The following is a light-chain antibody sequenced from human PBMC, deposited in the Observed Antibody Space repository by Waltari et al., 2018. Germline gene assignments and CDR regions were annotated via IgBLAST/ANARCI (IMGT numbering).Light chain of an antibody. CDR3: QQYYDTPLT. CDR2: WAS. Sequence: DIVMTQSPDSLAVSLGERATINCKSSQSVFHRTTRKNYLAWYRQKPGQPPKILINWASSRESGVPDRFTGSGSGTDFTLTISSLQAEDVAVYYCQQYYDTPLTFGGGTKVEIK. CDR1: QSVFHRTTRKNY. V-gene: IGKV4-1*01. J-gene: IGKJ4*01.